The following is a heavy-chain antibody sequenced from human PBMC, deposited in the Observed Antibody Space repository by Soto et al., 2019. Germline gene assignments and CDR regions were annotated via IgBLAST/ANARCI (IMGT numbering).Heavy chain of an antibody. CDR1: GFTFSSYA. Sequence: GGSLRLSCAASGFTFSSYAMHWVRQAPGKGLEWVAVISYDGSNKYYADSGKGRFTISRDNSKNTLYLQMNSLRAEDTAVYYCANVQGIIDGMDVWGQGTTVTVSS. CDR2: ISYDGSNK. CDR3: ANVQGIIDGMDV. D-gene: IGHD6-6*01. V-gene: IGHV3-30-3*01. J-gene: IGHJ6*02.